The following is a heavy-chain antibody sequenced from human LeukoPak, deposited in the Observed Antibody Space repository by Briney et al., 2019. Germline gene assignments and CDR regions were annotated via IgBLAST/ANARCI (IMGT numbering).Heavy chain of an antibody. D-gene: IGHD3-9*01. CDR2: INPNSGGT. CDR3: ARGGDILTGAPLFDY. V-gene: IGHV1-2*02. J-gene: IGHJ4*02. CDR1: GYTFTGYY. Sequence: ASVKLSCKASGYTFTGYYMHWVRQAPGQGLEWMGWINPNSGGTNYAQKFQGRVTMNRDTSISTAYMELSKLRSDDTAVYYCARGGDILTGAPLFDYWGQGTLVTVSS.